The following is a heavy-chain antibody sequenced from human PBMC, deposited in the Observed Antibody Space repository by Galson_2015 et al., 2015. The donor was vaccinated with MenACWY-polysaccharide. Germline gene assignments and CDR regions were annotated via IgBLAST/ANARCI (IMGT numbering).Heavy chain of an antibody. CDR2: IATKAGKYAA. CDR1: GFTFSDSP. D-gene: IGHD3-22*01. J-gene: IGHJ4*02. Sequence: SLRLSCATSGFTFSDSPMFWIRQPPGKGLEWVGRIATKAGKYAAAYAASVEGRFSISRDDSRNMVYLQMTNLRHEDTAVYYCTSPQYYYDNSGRDSWGLGTLVTVSS. V-gene: IGHV3-73*01. CDR3: TSPQYYYDNSGRDS.